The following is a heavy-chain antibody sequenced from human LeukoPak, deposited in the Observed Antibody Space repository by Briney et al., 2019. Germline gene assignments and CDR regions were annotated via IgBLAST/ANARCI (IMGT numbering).Heavy chain of an antibody. J-gene: IGHJ4*02. Sequence: PGGSLRLSCAASGFTFSSYSMNWVRQAPGKGLEWVSSISSSSSYIYYADSVKGRFTISRDNSKNTLYLQMNSLRAEDTAVYYCARMNYYDSSGYHDYWGQGTLVTVSS. V-gene: IGHV3-21*01. CDR2: ISSSSSYI. CDR3: ARMNYYDSSGYHDY. D-gene: IGHD3-22*01. CDR1: GFTFSSYS.